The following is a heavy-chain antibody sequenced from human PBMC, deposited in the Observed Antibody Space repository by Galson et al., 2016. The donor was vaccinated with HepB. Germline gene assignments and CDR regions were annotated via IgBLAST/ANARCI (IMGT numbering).Heavy chain of an antibody. Sequence: SETLSLTCNVSGASVTSGLYYWGWIRQPPGKGLEWIAYIYYSGKTNCNPSLESRVSISVDSSKNHLLLRLTSATAADTAVYYCARIVRYSYDFWGQGTHVTVSA. D-gene: IGHD5-18*01. CDR2: IYYSGKT. CDR3: ARIVRYSYDF. V-gene: IGHV4-61*03. CDR1: GASVTSGLYY. J-gene: IGHJ4*02.